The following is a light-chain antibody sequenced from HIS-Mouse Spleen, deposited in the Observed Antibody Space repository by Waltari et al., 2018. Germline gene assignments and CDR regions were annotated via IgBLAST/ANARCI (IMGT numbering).Light chain of an antibody. J-gene: IGLJ3*02. CDR3: CSYAGSSTLV. CDR1: SRAVGNYNL. V-gene: IGLV2-23*01. CDR2: EGS. Sequence: QSALTQPASVSGSPGQSITISCTGTSRAVGNYNLVFWYQQHPGKAPKLMIYEGSKRPSGVSNRFSGSKSGNTASLTISGLQAEDEADYYCCSYAGSSTLVFGGGTKLTVL.